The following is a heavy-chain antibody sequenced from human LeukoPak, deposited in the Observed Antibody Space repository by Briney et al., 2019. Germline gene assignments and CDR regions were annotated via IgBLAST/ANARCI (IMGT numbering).Heavy chain of an antibody. CDR3: ASKRYSSGWYYFDY. V-gene: IGHV1-2*02. CDR1: GYTFTDYD. CDR2: INPNSGGT. J-gene: IGHJ4*02. D-gene: IGHD6-19*01. Sequence: ASVKVSCKDSGYTFTDYDIHWVRQAPGQGLEWMGWINPNSGGTNYAQKFQGRVTMTRDTSISTAYMELSRLRSDDTAVYYCASKRYSSGWYYFDYWGQGTLVTVSS.